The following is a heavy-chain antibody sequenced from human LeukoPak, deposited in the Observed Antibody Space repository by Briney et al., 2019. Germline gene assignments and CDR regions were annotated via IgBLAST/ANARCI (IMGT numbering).Heavy chain of an antibody. J-gene: IGHJ4*02. CDR3: ARRGDGGRSFDY. V-gene: IGHV3-53*01. Sequence: AGGSLRLSCAASGFTVSNNYMTWVRQAPGKGLEWVSLIYSSGSTYYADSVKGRFTISRDNSKNTLYLQVNGLRAEDTAVYYCARRGDGGRSFDYWGQGTLVTVSS. CDR2: IYSSGST. D-gene: IGHD4-23*01. CDR1: GFTVSNNY.